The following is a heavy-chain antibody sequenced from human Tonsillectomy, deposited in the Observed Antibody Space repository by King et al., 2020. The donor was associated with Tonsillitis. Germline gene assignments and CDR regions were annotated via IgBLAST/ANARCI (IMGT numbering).Heavy chain of an antibody. CDR2: IASDRDFV. CDR3: ARDKDWAFDY. Sequence: VQLVESGGGLVQPGGSLRLSCVASGFTFSTYSVNWVRQAPGKGLEWLSYIASDRDFVNYAYSVKGRFTISRDNAKNSLYLQMNSLRAEDTAVYYCARDKDWAFDYWGQGTVVTVSS. D-gene: IGHD3-9*01. J-gene: IGHJ4*02. CDR1: GFTFSTYS. V-gene: IGHV3-48*01.